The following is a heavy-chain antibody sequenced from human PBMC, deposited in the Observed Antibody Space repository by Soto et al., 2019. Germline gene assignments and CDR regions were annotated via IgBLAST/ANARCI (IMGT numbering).Heavy chain of an antibody. Sequence: QVQLMESGGGVVQPGRSLRLSCTASGFDFSSHGFHWVRQAPGKGLERVSAIWHDGSKMYYADSLKGRVTVSIDDPKSTLDLQMNSHRAEDTAVYHCARDDGITVLKYWSQGTLVTVSS. D-gene: IGHD1-20*01. V-gene: IGHV3-33*01. CDR1: GFDFSSHG. CDR3: ARDDGITVLKY. J-gene: IGHJ4*02. CDR2: IWHDGSKM.